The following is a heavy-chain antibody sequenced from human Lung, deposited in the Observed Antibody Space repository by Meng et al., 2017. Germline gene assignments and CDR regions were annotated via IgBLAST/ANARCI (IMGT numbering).Heavy chain of an antibody. J-gene: IGHJ2*01. CDR1: GYTFTSYA. CDR3: ASGWFGELFGYFDL. Sequence: VPLLQSGFELKKPGASVKVSFKASGYTFTSYAMNWVRQAPGQGLEWMGWINTNTGSPTYAQGFTGRFVFSLDTSVSTAYLQISSLKAEDTAVYYCASGWFGELFGYFDLWGRGTLVTVSS. V-gene: IGHV7-4-1*02. CDR2: INTNTGSP. D-gene: IGHD3-10*01.